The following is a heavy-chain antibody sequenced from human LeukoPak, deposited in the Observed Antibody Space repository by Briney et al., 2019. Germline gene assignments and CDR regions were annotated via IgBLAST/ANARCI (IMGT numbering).Heavy chain of an antibody. CDR2: ISYDGSNK. CDR1: GFTFSSYA. CDR3: AKDLSNWNDVTTPDY. V-gene: IGHV3-30*04. D-gene: IGHD1-1*01. J-gene: IGHJ4*02. Sequence: GRSLRLSCAASGFTFSSYAMHWVRQAPGKGLEWVAFISYDGSNKYYPDSVKGRFTISRDNSKNTLYLQMNSLRAEDTAVYYCAKDLSNWNDVTTPDYWGQGTLVTVSS.